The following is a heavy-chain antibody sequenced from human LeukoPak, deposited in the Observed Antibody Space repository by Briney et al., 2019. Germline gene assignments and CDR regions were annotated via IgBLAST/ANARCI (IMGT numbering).Heavy chain of an antibody. J-gene: IGHJ4*02. V-gene: IGHV4-34*01. D-gene: IGHD3-22*01. CDR3: ASIHYYDSSGYYYYFDY. Sequence: PSETLSLTCAVYGGSFSGYYWSWIRQPPGKGLEWIGEINHSGSTNYNPSLKSRVTISVDTSKNQFSLKLSSVTAADTAVYYCASIHYYDSSGYYYYFDYWGQGTLVTDSS. CDR2: INHSGST. CDR1: GGSFSGYY.